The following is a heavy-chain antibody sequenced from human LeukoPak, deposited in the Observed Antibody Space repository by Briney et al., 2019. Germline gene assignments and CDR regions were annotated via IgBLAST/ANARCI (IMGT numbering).Heavy chain of an antibody. Sequence: GGSLRLSCAASGFTFDDYAMHWLRQAPGKGLEWVSGISYNSDTIAYADSVKGRVTISRDNAKNSLYLQMNSLRAEDTALYYCAKDYCGGDCYSGWYFDLWGRGTLVTVSS. V-gene: IGHV3-9*01. CDR1: GFTFDDYA. D-gene: IGHD2-21*02. CDR3: AKDYCGGDCYSGWYFDL. CDR2: ISYNSDTI. J-gene: IGHJ2*01.